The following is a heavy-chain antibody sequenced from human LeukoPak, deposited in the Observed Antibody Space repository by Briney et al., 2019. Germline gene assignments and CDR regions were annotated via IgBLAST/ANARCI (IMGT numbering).Heavy chain of an antibody. J-gene: IGHJ4*02. V-gene: IGHV3-7*01. D-gene: IGHD1-26*01. CDR2: INPEGSEK. Sequence: GGSLRLSCAVSGLTFSSSWMDWVRQAPGKGLEWVASINPEGSEKYSADSVKGRFTISRDNAKNSLYLQMNSLRDEDTAVYYCASSGSYRFDYWGQGTLVTVSS. CDR1: GLTFSSSW. CDR3: ASSGSYRFDY.